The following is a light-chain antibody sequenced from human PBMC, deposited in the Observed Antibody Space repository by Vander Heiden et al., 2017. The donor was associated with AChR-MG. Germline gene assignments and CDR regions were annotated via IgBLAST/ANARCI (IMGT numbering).Light chain of an antibody. CDR2: GAS. CDR1: QSVSSSY. Sequence: EIVLTQSPGTLSLSPGERATLSCRASQSVSSSYLAWYQQKPGQAPRLLIYGASSRATGIPDRFSGSGSGTDFTLTISRLEPEDLAVYYCQQYGSSPSLTFGGGTKVELK. V-gene: IGKV3-20*01. J-gene: IGKJ4*01. CDR3: QQYGSSPSLT.